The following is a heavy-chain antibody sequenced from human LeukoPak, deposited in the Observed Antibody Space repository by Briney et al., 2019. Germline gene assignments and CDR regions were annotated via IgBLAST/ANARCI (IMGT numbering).Heavy chain of an antibody. J-gene: IGHJ5*02. D-gene: IGHD6-19*01. CDR2: IYSGGST. Sequence: GGSLRLSCAASGFTVSSNYMSWVRQAPGKGLEWVSVIYSGGSTYYADSVKGRFTISRDNSKNTLYLQMNSLRAEDTAVYYCAKDPPSIAVAGTPFPWGQGTLVTVSS. CDR1: GFTVSSNY. V-gene: IGHV3-66*01. CDR3: AKDPPSIAVAGTPFP.